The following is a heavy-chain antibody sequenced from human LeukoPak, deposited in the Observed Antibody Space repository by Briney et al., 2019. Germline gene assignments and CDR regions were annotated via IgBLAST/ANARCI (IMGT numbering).Heavy chain of an antibody. J-gene: IGHJ4*02. CDR2: TYYKSKWYN. Sequence: SQTLSLTCAISGVSVSSNSAAWNWIRQSPSRGLEWLGRTYYKSKWYNDYAVSVKSRITINPDTSKNQFSLQLNSVTPEDTAVYYCVRGLSSGYYLGYWGQGTLVIVSS. CDR1: GVSVSSNSAA. CDR3: VRGLSSGYYLGY. V-gene: IGHV6-1*01. D-gene: IGHD3-22*01.